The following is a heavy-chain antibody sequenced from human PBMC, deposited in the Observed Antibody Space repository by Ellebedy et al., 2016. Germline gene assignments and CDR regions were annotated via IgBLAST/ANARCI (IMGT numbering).Heavy chain of an antibody. CDR3: ARSITMVRGAYGWYMDV. Sequence: SETLSLXXSVSGGSISSYYWSWIRQPPGKGLEWIGEINHSGSTNYNPSLKSRVTISVDTSKNQFSLKLSSVTAADTAVYYCARSITMVRGAYGWYMDVWGKGTTVTVSS. CDR2: INHSGST. J-gene: IGHJ6*03. D-gene: IGHD3-10*01. V-gene: IGHV4-34*01. CDR1: GGSISSYY.